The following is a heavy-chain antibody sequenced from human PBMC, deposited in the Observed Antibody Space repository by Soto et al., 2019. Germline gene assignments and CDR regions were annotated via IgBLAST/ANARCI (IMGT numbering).Heavy chain of an antibody. Sequence: QVQLVQSGAEVKKPGASVKVSCKASGYTFTSYGISWVRQAPGQGREWMGWISAYNVHTNYAQKLQGRVRMTTDTSTSTAYMELRSLRSDDTSGYYCARDTGTTGTTRFDYWGQGTLVTVSS. CDR3: ARDTGTTGTTRFDY. V-gene: IGHV1-18*01. CDR1: GYTFTSYG. D-gene: IGHD1-1*01. J-gene: IGHJ4*02. CDR2: ISAYNVHT.